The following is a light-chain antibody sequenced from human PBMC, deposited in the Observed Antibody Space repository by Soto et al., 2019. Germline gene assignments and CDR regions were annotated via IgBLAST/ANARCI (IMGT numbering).Light chain of an antibody. V-gene: IGLV4-69*01. CDR1: SGHSSYA. CDR2: LNSDGSH. CDR3: QTWGTGGV. Sequence: QSVLTQSPSASASLGASVKLTFTLSSGHSSYAIAWHQQQPEKGPRYLMKLNSDGSHSKGDGIPDRFSGSSSGAERYLTISSLQSEDEADYYCQTWGTGGVFGGGTKLTVL. J-gene: IGLJ3*02.